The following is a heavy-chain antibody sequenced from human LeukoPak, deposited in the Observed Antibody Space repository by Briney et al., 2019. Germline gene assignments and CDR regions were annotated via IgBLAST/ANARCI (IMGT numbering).Heavy chain of an antibody. CDR2: ISWNSGSI. J-gene: IGHJ3*02. V-gene: IGHV3-9*01. CDR3: AKDLNTRYSSSWFDAFDI. CDR1: GFTFSNAW. D-gene: IGHD6-13*01. Sequence: GGSLRLSCAASGFTFSNAWMRWVRQAPGKGLEWVSGISWNSGSIGYADSVKGRFTISRDNAKNSLYLQMNSLRAEDTALYYCAKDLNTRYSSSWFDAFDIWGQGTMVTVSS.